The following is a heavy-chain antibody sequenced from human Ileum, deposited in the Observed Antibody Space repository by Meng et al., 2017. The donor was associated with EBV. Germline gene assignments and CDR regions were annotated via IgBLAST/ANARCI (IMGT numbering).Heavy chain of an antibody. Sequence: QVKLGQYGPEGKNTGSSVKVSCKSSGSTFSVYGITWVRQAPGQGLEWMGGIIPALGTPKYARKFQDRLTITADKSTSTGYMELHSLTSNDTAVYFCARGTGADYWGQGTLVTVSS. V-gene: IGHV1-69*06. CDR1: GSTFSVYG. CDR2: IIPALGTP. D-gene: IGHD3-10*01. J-gene: IGHJ4*02. CDR3: ARGTGADY.